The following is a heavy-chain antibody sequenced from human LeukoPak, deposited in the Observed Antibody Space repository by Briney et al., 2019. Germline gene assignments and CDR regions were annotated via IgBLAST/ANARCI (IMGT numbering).Heavy chain of an antibody. D-gene: IGHD1-26*01. CDR2: IYHSGST. CDR3: ARSDSGSYYGDWFDP. J-gene: IGHJ5*02. CDR1: GYSISSGYY. V-gene: IGHV4-38-2*02. Sequence: SETLSLTCTVSGYSISSGYYWGWIRQPPGKGLEWIGSIYHSGSTYYNPSLKSRVTISVDTSKNQFSLKLSSVTAADTAVYYCARSDSGSYYGDWFDPWGQGTLVTVSS.